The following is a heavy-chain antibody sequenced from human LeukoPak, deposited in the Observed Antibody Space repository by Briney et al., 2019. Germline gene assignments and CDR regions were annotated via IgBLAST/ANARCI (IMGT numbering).Heavy chain of an antibody. J-gene: IGHJ3*02. V-gene: IGHV3-21*04. D-gene: IGHD6-13*01. Sequence: PGGSLRLSCAASGFTFSSYSMNWVRQAPGKGLEWVSSISSSSSYIYYADSVKGRFTISRDNTKNSLYLQMNSLRAEDTAVYYCARGRQQLVRNDAFDIWGQGTMVTVSS. CDR2: ISSSSSYI. CDR1: GFTFSSYS. CDR3: ARGRQQLVRNDAFDI.